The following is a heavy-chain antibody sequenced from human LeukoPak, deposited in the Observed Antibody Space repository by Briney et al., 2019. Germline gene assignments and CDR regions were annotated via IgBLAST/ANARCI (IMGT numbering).Heavy chain of an antibody. CDR2: INPNSGGT. D-gene: IGHD1-26*01. Sequence: ASVKVSCKASGYTFTGYYMHWVRQAPGQGLEWMGRINPNSGGTNYAQKIQGRVTMTRDTSISTAYMELSRLRSDDTAVYYCAKMNSGSYSIFDYWGQGTLVTVSS. CDR3: AKMNSGSYSIFDY. J-gene: IGHJ4*02. CDR1: GYTFTGYY. V-gene: IGHV1-2*06.